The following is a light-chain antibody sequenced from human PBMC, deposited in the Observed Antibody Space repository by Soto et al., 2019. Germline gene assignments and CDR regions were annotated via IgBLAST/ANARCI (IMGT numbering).Light chain of an antibody. V-gene: IGKV1-5*01. J-gene: IGKJ1*01. CDR1: ESISSW. CDR2: DAS. CDR3: QQYKNYPWT. Sequence: DIHMTHSPSTRSASVGDRVTITCRASESISSWLAWYQQKPGKAPKLLIYDASSLESGVPSRFSGSGSGTEFSLTISSLQPDDFASYYCQQYKNYPWTFGQGTKVDIK.